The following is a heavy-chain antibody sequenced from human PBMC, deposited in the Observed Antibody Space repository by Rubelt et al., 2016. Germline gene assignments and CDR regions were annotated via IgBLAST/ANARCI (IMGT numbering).Heavy chain of an antibody. CDR2: IDTNGGTT. CDR1: GFTFSSYA. V-gene: IGHV3-64*05. D-gene: IGHD6-19*01. Sequence: EVQLVESGGGLVQPGGSLRLSCSASGFTFSSYAMHWVRQAPGKGLEYVSGIDTNGGTTYYAGSVKGGLTISGDNSENTLYVQRSSLGAEDTDVYYCQVAVANTLYWGQGALVTVSS. CDR3: QVAVANTLY. J-gene: IGHJ4*02.